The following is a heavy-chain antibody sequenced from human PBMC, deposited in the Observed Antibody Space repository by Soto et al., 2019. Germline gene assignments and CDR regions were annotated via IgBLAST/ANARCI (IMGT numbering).Heavy chain of an antibody. CDR3: ATQKKSYGMDV. J-gene: IGHJ6*02. Sequence: QVQLVQSGAEVKKPGASVKVSCKASGYTFTSYDINWVRQATGQGLEWMGWMNPNSGNTGYAQKFQGRVTMTRNTPTITAYLDPSTMTSEDTTVYYCATQKKSYGMDVWGQWTTVTVS. V-gene: IGHV1-8*01. CDR2: MNPNSGNT. CDR1: GYTFTSYD.